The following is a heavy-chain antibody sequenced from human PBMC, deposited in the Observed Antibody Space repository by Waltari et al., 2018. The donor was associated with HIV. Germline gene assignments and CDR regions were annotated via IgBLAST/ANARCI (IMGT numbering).Heavy chain of an antibody. J-gene: IGHJ3*01. CDR3: TTDVYDGSGGNAFDV. CDR2: IKSNSDGGTS. D-gene: IGHD5-12*01. Sequence: EVQLVESGGGLVKPGGSLRLSCAVSGFDFTNAWLNWVRQAPGNGLKWIGRIKSNSDGGTSDYAAPLKGRFSISRDDSQRTLFLQISSLMTEDTGVYYCTTDVYDGSGGNAFDVWGQGTMVTVSS. CDR1: GFDFTNAW. V-gene: IGHV3-15*01.